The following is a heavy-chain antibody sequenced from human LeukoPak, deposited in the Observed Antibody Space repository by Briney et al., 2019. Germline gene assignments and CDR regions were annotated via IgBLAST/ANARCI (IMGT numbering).Heavy chain of an antibody. J-gene: IGHJ3*02. CDR1: YGSINGYY. V-gene: IGHV4-4*07. Sequence: SSETLSLTCTVSYGSINGYYWSWIRQPAGKGLEWVGRIYSSGSTNYNPSLKSRVTMSVDTSKNQLSLKLSTLTAADTAVYFCARQDISTGYDAFDIWGQRTMVTVSS. D-gene: IGHD3-9*01. CDR3: ARQDISTGYDAFDI. CDR2: IYSSGST.